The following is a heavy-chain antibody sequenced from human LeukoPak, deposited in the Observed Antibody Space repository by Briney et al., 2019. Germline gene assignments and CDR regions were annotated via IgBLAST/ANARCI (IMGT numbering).Heavy chain of an antibody. CDR2: INSDGSST. CDR1: GFSFSSYW. D-gene: IGHD5-24*01. CDR3: AREQDDPWYSDY. J-gene: IGHJ4*02. Sequence: PGGSLRLSCAVSGFSFSSYWMRWVRQAPGKGLVWVSRINSDGSSTSYADSVKGRFTISRDNAKNTLYLQMNSLRAEDTAVYYCAREQDDPWYSDYWGQRTLVTVSS. V-gene: IGHV3-74*01.